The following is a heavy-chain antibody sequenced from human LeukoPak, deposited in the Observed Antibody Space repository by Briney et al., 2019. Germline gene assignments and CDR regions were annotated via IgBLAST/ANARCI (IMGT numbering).Heavy chain of an antibody. CDR2: ISGSGDTT. CDR1: GFTFSSSA. J-gene: IGHJ3*02. CDR3: AKTGAFDT. Sequence: GGSLRLSCAASGFTFSSSAMSWVRQAPGKGLEWVLVISGSGDTTYYADSVKGRFTISRDNSKNTVYLQMNSLRAEDTAVYYCAKTGAFDTWGQGTMVTVSS. V-gene: IGHV3-23*01.